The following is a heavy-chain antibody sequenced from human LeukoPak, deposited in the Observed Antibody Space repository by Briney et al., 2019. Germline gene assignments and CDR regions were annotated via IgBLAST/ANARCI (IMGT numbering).Heavy chain of an antibody. V-gene: IGHV4-59*01. J-gene: IGHJ5*02. CDR2: IYYSGST. CDR3: ARGHYYDSSGLDWFDP. Sequence: SETLSLTCTVSGGSISSYYWSWIRQPPGNGLEWIGYIYYSGSTSYNPSLKSRVTISVDTSKNQFSLKLSSVTAADTAVYYCARGHYYDSSGLDWFDPWGQGTLVTVSS. D-gene: IGHD3-22*01. CDR1: GGSISSYY.